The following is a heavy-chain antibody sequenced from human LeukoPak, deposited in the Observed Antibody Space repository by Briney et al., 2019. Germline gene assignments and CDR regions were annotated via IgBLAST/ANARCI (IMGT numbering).Heavy chain of an antibody. CDR1: GGSISSYY. D-gene: IGHD3-10*01. V-gene: IGHV4-59*01. Sequence: SPSETLSLTCTVSGGSISSYYWSWIRQPPGKGLEWIGYIYYSGSTNYNPSLKSRVTISVDTSKNQFSLKLSSVTAADTAVYYCARDLRPGRHDPWGQGTLVTVSS. CDR2: IYYSGST. CDR3: ARDLRPGRHDP. J-gene: IGHJ5*02.